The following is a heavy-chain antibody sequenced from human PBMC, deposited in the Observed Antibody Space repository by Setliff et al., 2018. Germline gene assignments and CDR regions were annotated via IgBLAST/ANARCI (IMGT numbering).Heavy chain of an antibody. CDR2: ISAYNGYI. J-gene: IGHJ4*02. CDR3: ARDRKEIVVKPPAASLDY. D-gene: IGHD2-2*01. CDR1: GYAFGSSG. V-gene: IGHV1-18*01. Sequence: APVKVSCKASGYAFGSSGISWVRQAPGQGLEWMGWISAYNGYIVYAQKFQGRVTMTTDTSTTTAYMEVRSLRSDDTAVYYCARDRKEIVVKPPAASLDYWGQGTQVTVSS.